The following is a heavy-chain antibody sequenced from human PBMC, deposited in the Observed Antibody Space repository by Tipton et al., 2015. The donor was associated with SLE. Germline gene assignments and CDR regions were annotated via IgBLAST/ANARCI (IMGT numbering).Heavy chain of an antibody. V-gene: IGHV4-38-2*01. CDR3: ARVEAAAGVFDI. CDR1: GYSISSGYY. J-gene: IGHJ3*02. D-gene: IGHD6-13*01. CDR2: IYHSGST. Sequence: TLSLTCAVSGYSISSGYYWGWIRQPPGKGLEWIGSIYHSGSTYYNPSLKSRVTISVDTSKNQFSLKLSSVTAADTAVYYCARVEAAAGVFDIWGQGTMVTVSS.